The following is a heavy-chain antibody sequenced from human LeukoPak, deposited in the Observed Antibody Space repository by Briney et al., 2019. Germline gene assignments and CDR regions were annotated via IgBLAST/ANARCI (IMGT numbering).Heavy chain of an antibody. V-gene: IGHV4-59*12. D-gene: IGHD5-18*01. Sequence: SETLSLTCTVSGGSINIYSWSWIRQPPGKALEWIGYIHYSGSTNYNPSLKSRVTISIDTSENQFSLKLSSVTAADTAVYYCARVGYSYGGYFDYWGQGTLVTVSS. J-gene: IGHJ4*02. CDR3: ARVGYSYGGYFDY. CDR1: GGSINIYS. CDR2: IHYSGST.